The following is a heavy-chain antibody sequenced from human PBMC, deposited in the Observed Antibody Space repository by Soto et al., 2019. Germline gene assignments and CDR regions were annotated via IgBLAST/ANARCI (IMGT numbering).Heavy chain of an antibody. CDR1: GGSFSGYY. CDR3: ARGTRGWNYVLYFDY. V-gene: IGHV4-34*01. J-gene: IGHJ4*02. D-gene: IGHD1-7*01. Sequence: SESLSLTCAVYGGSFSGYYLSWIRQPPGKGLEWIGEINHSGSTNYNPSLKSRVTISVDTSKNQFSLKLSSVTAADTAVYYCARGTRGWNYVLYFDYWGQGTLVTVSS. CDR2: INHSGST.